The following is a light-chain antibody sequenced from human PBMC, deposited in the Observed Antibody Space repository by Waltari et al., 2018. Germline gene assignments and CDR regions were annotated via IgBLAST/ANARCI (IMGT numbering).Light chain of an antibody. CDR2: EVS. J-gene: IGLJ1*01. V-gene: IGLV2-14*01. Sequence: QSALTQPASVSGSPGQSITISCTGTSSDVGAYNFVPWYQQHPGNAPKLIIFEVSNRPSGISNRFSGSKSGNTASLTISGLQAEDEADYYCSSDTSITTGVFGTGTKVTVL. CDR3: SSDTSITTGV. CDR1: SSDVGAYNF.